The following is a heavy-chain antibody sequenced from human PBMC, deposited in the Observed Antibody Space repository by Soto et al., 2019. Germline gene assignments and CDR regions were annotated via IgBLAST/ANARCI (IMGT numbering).Heavy chain of an antibody. V-gene: IGHV4-59*01. Sequence: SETLSLTCTFSGDSISSYYWSWIRQPPGKGLEWIGYIYYSGSTNYNPSLKSRVTISVDTPKNQFSLKLTSVTAADTAVYYCARGVATIGPWGQGTLLTVSS. CDR3: ARGVATIGP. CDR2: IYYSGST. J-gene: IGHJ4*02. CDR1: GDSISSYY. D-gene: IGHD5-12*01.